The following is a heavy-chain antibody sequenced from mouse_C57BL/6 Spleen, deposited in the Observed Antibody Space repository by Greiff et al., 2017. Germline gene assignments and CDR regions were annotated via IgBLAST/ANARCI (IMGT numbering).Heavy chain of an antibody. V-gene: IGHV5-4*01. J-gene: IGHJ3*01. Sequence: EVQVVESGGGLVKPGGSLKLSCAASGFTFSSSAMSWVRQTPEKRLEWVANISDGGSYTYYPDNVKGRFTISRDNAKNNLYLQMSHLKAEDTAMYYWSRAPYCNSAWFDYWGQGTLVTVSA. CDR1: GFTFSSSA. CDR2: ISDGGSYT. D-gene: IGHD2-1*01. CDR3: SRAPYCNSAWFDY.